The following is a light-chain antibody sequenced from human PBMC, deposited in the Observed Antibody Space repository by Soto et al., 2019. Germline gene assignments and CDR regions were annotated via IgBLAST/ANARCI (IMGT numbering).Light chain of an antibody. CDR1: QSVSNY. Sequence: ETVLTQSPATLSMSPGERANLSCRASQSVSNYLAWYQQKPGQAPRLLIYDASNRATGIPARFSGSRSGRDFTLTISSLDPEDFAVYYCQQRSTWPGTFGQGTKLEIK. J-gene: IGKJ2*01. CDR3: QQRSTWPGT. CDR2: DAS. V-gene: IGKV3-11*02.